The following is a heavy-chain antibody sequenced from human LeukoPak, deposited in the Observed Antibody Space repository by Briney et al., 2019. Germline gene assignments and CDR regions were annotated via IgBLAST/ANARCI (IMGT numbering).Heavy chain of an antibody. J-gene: IGHJ3*01. CDR1: GFTFSSYA. V-gene: IGHV3-48*03. Sequence: GGSLRLSCVASGFTFSSYAMNWVRQAPGKGLEWVSYINTIGTTIYYADSLKGRFTISRDNAKNSLSLQMDSLRAEDTAVYYCARGDFGRYAFDFWGQGTMVTVPS. D-gene: IGHD2/OR15-2a*01. CDR3: ARGDFGRYAFDF. CDR2: INTIGTTI.